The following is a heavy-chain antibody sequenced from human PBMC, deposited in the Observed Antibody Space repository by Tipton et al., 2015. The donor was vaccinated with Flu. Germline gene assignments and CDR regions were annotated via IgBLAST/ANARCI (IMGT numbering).Heavy chain of an antibody. J-gene: IGHJ2*01. Sequence: SLRLSCAASGFTFDTYYMTWVRQAPGKGLEWVASIKEDGSEEDYVDSVKGRFTISRGNAKKSLCLQMNSLRAEDAAVYYCARDYNYYATTGYDYWFFDLWGRGTLVTVSS. D-gene: IGHD3-22*01. CDR1: GFTFDTYY. CDR3: ARDYNYYATTGYDYWFFDL. V-gene: IGHV3-7*01. CDR2: IKEDGSEE.